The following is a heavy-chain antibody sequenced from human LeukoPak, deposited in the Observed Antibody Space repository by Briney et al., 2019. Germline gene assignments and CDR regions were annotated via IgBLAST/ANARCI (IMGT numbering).Heavy chain of an antibody. CDR3: ARAGWIITSGIDY. V-gene: IGHV4-38-2*01. J-gene: IGHJ4*02. Sequence: SETLSLTCGVSGYSISRGCYWAWIRQPPGKGLEWIGTIYHTGSTYYTPSLGSRVTISVDTSKNEFSLNLNSVTAADTAVYYCARAGWIITSGIDYWGQGALVTVSS. CDR2: IYHTGST. D-gene: IGHD3-10*01. CDR1: GYSISRGCY.